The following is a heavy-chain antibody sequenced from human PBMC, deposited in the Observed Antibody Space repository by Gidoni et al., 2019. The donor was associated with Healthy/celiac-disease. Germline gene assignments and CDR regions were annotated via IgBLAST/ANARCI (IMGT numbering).Heavy chain of an antibody. CDR3: ASESPNYYGSGYFDY. CDR1: GFTCSSYA. V-gene: IGHV3-30-3*01. CDR2: ISYDGSNK. Sequence: QVQLVEYGGGVVQPGRSLRRSCEASGFTCSSYAMHWVRQAPGKGLEWVSVISYDGSNKYYADSVTGRFTISRDNSKNTLYLQMNSLRAEDTALYYCASESPNYYGSGYFDYWGQGTLVTVSS. J-gene: IGHJ4*02. D-gene: IGHD3-10*01.